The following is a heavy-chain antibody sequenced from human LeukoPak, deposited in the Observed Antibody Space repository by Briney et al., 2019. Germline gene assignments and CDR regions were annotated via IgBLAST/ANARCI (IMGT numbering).Heavy chain of an antibody. Sequence: GGSLRRSCVASGFSVRSNYMNWVRQAPGKRPEWVAIIYDTDSTYYTDSVKGRFTISRDNSKNTVYLQMNSLRVEDTAVYYCARSRAFDYWGQGTLVTVSS. V-gene: IGHV3-53*01. CDR2: IYDTDST. J-gene: IGHJ4*02. CDR1: GFSVRSNY. CDR3: ARSRAFDY.